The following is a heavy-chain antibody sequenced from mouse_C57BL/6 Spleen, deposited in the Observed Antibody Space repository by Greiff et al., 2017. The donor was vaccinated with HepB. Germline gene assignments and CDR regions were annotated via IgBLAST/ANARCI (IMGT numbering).Heavy chain of an antibody. D-gene: IGHD2-1*01. CDR1: GYTFTDYE. J-gene: IGHJ2*01. V-gene: IGHV1-15*01. Sequence: QVQLQQSGAELVRPGASVTLSCKASGYTFTDYEMHWVKQTPVHGLEWIGAIDPETGGTAYNQKFKGKAILTADKSSSTAYMELRSLTSEDSAVYYCTRLIYYGNFFDYWGQGTTLTVSS. CDR2: IDPETGGT. CDR3: TRLIYYGNFFDY.